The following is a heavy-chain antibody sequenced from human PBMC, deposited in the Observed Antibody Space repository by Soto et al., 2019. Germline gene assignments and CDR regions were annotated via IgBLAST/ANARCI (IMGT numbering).Heavy chain of an antibody. Sequence: QVQLQQWGAGLLKPSETLSLTCAVYGGSFSGYYWSWIRQPPGKGLEWIGEITHSGSTNYNPSLNIRVTISVDTSKNQFSLKLSSVTAANTAVYYCARLRFLEWLLSNDAFDIWGQGTMVTVSS. CDR3: ARLRFLEWLLSNDAFDI. CDR1: GGSFSGYY. D-gene: IGHD3-3*01. J-gene: IGHJ3*02. V-gene: IGHV4-34*01. CDR2: ITHSGST.